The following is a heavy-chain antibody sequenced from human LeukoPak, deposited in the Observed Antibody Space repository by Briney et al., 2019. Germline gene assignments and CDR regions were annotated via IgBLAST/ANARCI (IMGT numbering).Heavy chain of an antibody. D-gene: IGHD3-3*01. Sequence: PGGSLRLSCVGSGFTFNNYAMHWVRQTPGKGLEWVAFISNDGSDKVYTDSVKGRFTISRDNSKNTLYLQMNSLRAEDTAVYYCAKAGPGHYDFWSGYSSYYYYGMDVWGQGTTVTVSS. V-gene: IGHV3-30-3*01. CDR2: ISNDGSDK. CDR3: AKAGPGHYDFWSGYSSYYYYGMDV. CDR1: GFTFNNYA. J-gene: IGHJ6*02.